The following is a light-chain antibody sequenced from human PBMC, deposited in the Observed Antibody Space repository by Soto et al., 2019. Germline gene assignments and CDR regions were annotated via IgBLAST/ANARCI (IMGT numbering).Light chain of an antibody. CDR1: SGHSNYA. J-gene: IGLJ2*01. V-gene: IGLV4-69*01. CDR3: QPWGAGIGVV. CDR2: LNSDGSH. Sequence: QPVLTQSPSASASLGASVKLTCTLSSGHSNYAIAWHQQQPEKGPRYLMRLNSDGSHSKGDGIPDRFSGSSSGAERYLTISSLQSEDEADCYCQPWGAGIGVVFGGGTKLTVL.